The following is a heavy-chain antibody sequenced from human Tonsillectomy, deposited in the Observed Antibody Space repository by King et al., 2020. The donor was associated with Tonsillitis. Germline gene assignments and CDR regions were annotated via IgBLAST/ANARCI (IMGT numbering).Heavy chain of an antibody. J-gene: IGHJ6*02. V-gene: IGHV1-8*02. CDR1: GYTFTSND. CDR3: ARTGEWDYYDSNSSSYYYYGLDV. CDR2: MNPNSGNT. D-gene: IGHD3-22*01. Sequence: VQLVQSGAEVKKPGASVKVSCKASGYTFTSNDINWVRQATGQGLEWMGWMNPNSGNTGYAQKFQGRVTMTRDTSISTAYMELSSLRSEDTAVYYCARTGEWDYYDSNSSSYYYYGLDVWGQGTTVTVSS.